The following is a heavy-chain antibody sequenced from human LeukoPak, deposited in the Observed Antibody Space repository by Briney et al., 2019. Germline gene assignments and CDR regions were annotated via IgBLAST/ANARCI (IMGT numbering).Heavy chain of an antibody. J-gene: IGHJ4*02. Sequence: PSETLSLTCTVSGGSISSSSYYWGWIRQPPGKGLEWIGRIYYGGSTYYNPSLKSRVTISVDTSKNQFSLKLSSVTAADTAVYYCARDRSRYYYDSSGYGTAYFDYWGQGTLVTVSS. CDR2: IYYGGST. D-gene: IGHD3-22*01. CDR1: GGSISSSSYY. CDR3: ARDRSRYYYDSSGYGTAYFDY. V-gene: IGHV4-39*07.